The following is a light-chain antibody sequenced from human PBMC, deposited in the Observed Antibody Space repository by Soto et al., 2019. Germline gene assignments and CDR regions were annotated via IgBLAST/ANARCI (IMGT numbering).Light chain of an antibody. CDR2: EVT. Sequence: QSVLTQPPSASGSPGQSVTISCTGTSSDVGDYNYVSWYQQHPGKAPKLMIYEVTKRPSGVPDRLSGSKSGNTASLTVSGLRAEDEADYFCSSYAGRNNVIFGGGTKLTVL. J-gene: IGLJ2*01. CDR1: SSDVGDYNY. CDR3: SSYAGRNNVI. V-gene: IGLV2-8*01.